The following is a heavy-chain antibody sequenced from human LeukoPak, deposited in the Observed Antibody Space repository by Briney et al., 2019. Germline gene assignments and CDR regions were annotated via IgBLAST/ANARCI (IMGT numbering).Heavy chain of an antibody. CDR3: AKDIGVRLGELSFDY. CDR2: ISWDGGST. CDR1: GFTFDDYA. V-gene: IGHV3-43D*03. D-gene: IGHD3-16*02. J-gene: IGHJ4*02. Sequence: GGSLRLSCAASGFTFDDYAMHWVRQAPGKGLEWVSLISWDGGSTYYADSVKGRFTISRDNSKNSLYLRMNSLRAEDTALYYCAKDIGVRLGELSFDYWGQGTLVTVSS.